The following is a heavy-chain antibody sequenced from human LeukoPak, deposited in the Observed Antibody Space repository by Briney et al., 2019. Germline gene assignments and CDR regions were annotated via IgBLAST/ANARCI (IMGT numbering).Heavy chain of an antibody. Sequence: ASVKVSCKASGYTFTSYGISWVRQAPGQGLEWMGWISAYNGNTNYAQKLQGRVTMTTDTSTSTAYMELRSLRSDDTAVYYCARDQVYGSGSYYNVGVDWFDPWGREPWSPSPQ. CDR1: GYTFTSYG. CDR2: ISAYNGNT. CDR3: ARDQVYGSGSYYNVGVDWFDP. D-gene: IGHD3-10*01. J-gene: IGHJ5*02. V-gene: IGHV1-18*01.